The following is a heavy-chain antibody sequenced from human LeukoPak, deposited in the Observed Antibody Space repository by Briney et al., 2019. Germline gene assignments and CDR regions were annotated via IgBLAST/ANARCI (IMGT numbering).Heavy chain of an antibody. V-gene: IGHV1-46*01. Sequence: ASVKVSCKASGYTFTNYYMSWVRQAPGQGLEWMGIINPSGDTTSYAQKFQGRVTMTRDMSTSTVYMELGSLRSEDTAVYYCARGDRAGHRESWFDPWGQGTLVTVSS. D-gene: IGHD6-19*01. J-gene: IGHJ5*02. CDR3: ARGDRAGHRESWFDP. CDR2: INPSGDTT. CDR1: GYTFTNYY.